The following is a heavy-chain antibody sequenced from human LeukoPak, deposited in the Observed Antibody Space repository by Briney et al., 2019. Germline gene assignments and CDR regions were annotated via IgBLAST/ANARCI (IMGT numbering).Heavy chain of an antibody. Sequence: PGGSLRLSCAASGFTSSNFWMSWVRQAPGKGLEWVANIKGDGSEKYHVDSVKGRFTISRDNAKNSLYLQMNSLRAEDTAVYYCAKFPYGDYVHYWGQGTLVTVSS. CDR2: IKGDGSEK. CDR1: GFTSSNFW. V-gene: IGHV3-7*05. D-gene: IGHD4-17*01. J-gene: IGHJ4*02. CDR3: AKFPYGDYVHY.